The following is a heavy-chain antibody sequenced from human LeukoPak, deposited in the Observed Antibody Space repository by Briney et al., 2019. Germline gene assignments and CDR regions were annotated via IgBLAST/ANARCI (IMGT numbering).Heavy chain of an antibody. D-gene: IGHD3-16*01. Sequence: GGSLRLSCAASGFTFSSYGMHWVRQAPGKGLEWVAVISYDGSNKYYADSVKGRFTISRDNSKNTLYLQMNSLRAEDTAVYYCAKDRGGPGGVGMDVWGQGTTVTVSS. CDR3: AKDRGGPGGVGMDV. V-gene: IGHV3-30*18. CDR2: ISYDGSNK. J-gene: IGHJ6*02. CDR1: GFTFSSYG.